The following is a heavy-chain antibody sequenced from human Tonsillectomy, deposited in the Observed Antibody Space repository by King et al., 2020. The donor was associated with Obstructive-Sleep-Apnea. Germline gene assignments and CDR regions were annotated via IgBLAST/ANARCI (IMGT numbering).Heavy chain of an antibody. CDR3: ARVKESYYDSSDYYFDY. V-gene: IGHV4-31*03. CDR2: MYHAGST. CDR1: GASISSDGYY. D-gene: IGHD3-22*01. J-gene: IGHJ4*02. Sequence: QLQESGPGLVEPSQTLSLTCTVSGASISSDGYYWSWIRQHPGKGLEWICYMYHAGSTYYNPSLKSRVTLSVDTSKNQFSLTLSSVTAADTALYYCARVKESYYDSSDYYFDYWGQGTLVTVSS.